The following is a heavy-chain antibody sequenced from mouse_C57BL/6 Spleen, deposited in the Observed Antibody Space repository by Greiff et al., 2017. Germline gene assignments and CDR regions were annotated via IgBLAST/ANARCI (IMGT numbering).Heavy chain of an antibody. V-gene: IGHV1-22*01. CDR3: AREIYNGSTYERDWFAY. D-gene: IGHD1-1*01. J-gene: IGHJ3*01. Sequence: VQLQQSGPELVKPGASVKMSCKASGYTFTDYNMHWVKQSHGKSLEWIGYINPNNGGTSYNQKFKGKATLTVNKSSSTAYMELRSLTSEDSAVYYCAREIYNGSTYERDWFAYWGQGTLVTVSA. CDR2: INPNNGGT. CDR1: GYTFTDYN.